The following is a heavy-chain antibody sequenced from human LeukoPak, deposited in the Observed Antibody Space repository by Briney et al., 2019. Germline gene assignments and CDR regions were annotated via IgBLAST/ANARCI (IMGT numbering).Heavy chain of an antibody. CDR3: AKTATYYDILTGYYPHYFDY. D-gene: IGHD3-9*01. J-gene: IGHJ4*02. Sequence: HSGGSLRLSCAASGFTVSNNYMNWVRQAPGKGLEWVSAVSGSGGSTYYADSVKGRFTISRDNSKNTLYLQMNSLRAEDTAVYYCAKTATYYDILTGYYPHYFDYWGQGTLVTVSS. CDR1: GFTVSNNY. CDR2: VSGSGGST. V-gene: IGHV3-23*01.